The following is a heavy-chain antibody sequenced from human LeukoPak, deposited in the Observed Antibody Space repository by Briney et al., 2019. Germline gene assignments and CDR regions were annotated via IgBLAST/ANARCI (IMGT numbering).Heavy chain of an antibody. V-gene: IGHV1-46*01. CDR1: GYTFTSYY. CDR3: ARESSGSARLGY. J-gene: IGHJ4*02. Sequence: ASVKVSCKASGYTFTSYYMHWVRQASGQGLEWMGIINPSRGSTSYAQKFQGRVTMTRDTSTSTVYMELSSLRSEDTAVYYCARESSGSARLGYWGQGTLVTVSS. D-gene: IGHD6-19*01. CDR2: INPSRGST.